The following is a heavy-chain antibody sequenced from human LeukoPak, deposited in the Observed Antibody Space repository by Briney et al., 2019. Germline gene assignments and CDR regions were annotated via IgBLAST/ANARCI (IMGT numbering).Heavy chain of an antibody. CDR2: ISSSSSYI. D-gene: IGHD6-13*01. V-gene: IGHV3-21*04. CDR3: AKDIVAAGLFFDY. J-gene: IGHJ4*02. CDR1: GFTFSSYS. Sequence: GGSLRLSCAASGFTFSSYSMNWVRQAPGKGLEWVSSISSSSSYIYYADSVKGRFTISRDNAKNSLYLQMNSLRAEDTAVYYCAKDIVAAGLFFDYWGLGTLVTVSS.